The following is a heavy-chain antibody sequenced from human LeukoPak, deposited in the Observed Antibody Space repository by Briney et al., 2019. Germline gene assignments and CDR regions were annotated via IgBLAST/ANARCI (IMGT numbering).Heavy chain of an antibody. Sequence: GGSLRLSCAASGFTFSTYGMHWVRQAPGKGLEWVSSISSSSSYIYYADSVKGRFAISRDNAKNSLYLQMYSLRAEDTAVYYCAGTYGSGSYPNYWGQGTLVTVSS. D-gene: IGHD3-10*01. CDR1: GFTFSTYG. J-gene: IGHJ4*02. CDR3: AGTYGSGSYPNY. CDR2: ISSSSSYI. V-gene: IGHV3-21*01.